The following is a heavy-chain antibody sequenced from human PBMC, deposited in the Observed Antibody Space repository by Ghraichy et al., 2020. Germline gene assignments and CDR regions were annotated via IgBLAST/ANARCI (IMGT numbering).Heavy chain of an antibody. J-gene: IGHJ2*01. D-gene: IGHD3-22*01. CDR2: ISSISRDI. Sequence: GGSLRLSCAASGFTFNIYSMNWVRQAPGKGLEWVSSISSISRDIFYADSVKGRFTISRDNAKNSLYLQMDSLRPEDTAVFYCARANHYYDSGYWYFDLWGRGTLVTVSS. CDR1: GFTFNIYS. CDR3: ARANHYYDSGYWYFDL. V-gene: IGHV3-21*01.